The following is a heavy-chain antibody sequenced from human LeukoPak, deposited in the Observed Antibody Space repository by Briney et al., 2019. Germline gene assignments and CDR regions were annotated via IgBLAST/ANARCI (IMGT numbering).Heavy chain of an antibody. CDR2: IYHSGST. CDR3: ARDLKSEYYFDY. D-gene: IGHD3-10*01. J-gene: IGHJ4*02. Sequence: PSETLSLTCTVSSYSISSGYYWGWIRQPPGKGLEWIGSIYHSGSTYYNPSHKSRVTISVDTSKNQFSLKLSSVTAPDTAVYFCARDLKSEYYFDYWGQGTLVTVSS. CDR1: SYSISSGYY. V-gene: IGHV4-38-2*02.